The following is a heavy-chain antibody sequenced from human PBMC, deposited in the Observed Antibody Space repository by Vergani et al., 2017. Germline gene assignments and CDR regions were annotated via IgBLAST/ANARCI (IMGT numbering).Heavy chain of an antibody. CDR1: EYSFGNYW. CDR3: SRHTTYTDS. CDR2: INPAESDT. Sequence: EVELVQSGPEMRKPGESLKIPCKGSEYSFGNYWIGWVRQMPGKGLEWMGIINPAESDTRYSPSFQGQVTISADKSIRTAFLQWDSLKASDTALYYCSRHTTYTDSWGQGTLVTVSS. D-gene: IGHD1-1*01. V-gene: IGHV5-51*01. J-gene: IGHJ4*02.